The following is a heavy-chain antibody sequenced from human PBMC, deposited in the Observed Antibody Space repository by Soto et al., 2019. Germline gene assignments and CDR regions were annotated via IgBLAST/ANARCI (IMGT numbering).Heavy chain of an antibody. J-gene: IGHJ4*02. Sequence: SETLSLTCTVSGGSISSYYWSWIRQPPGKGLEWIGYIYYSGSTNYNPSLKSRVTISVDTSKNQFSLKLSSVTAADTAVYYCARMALYDILTGYYIFDYWGQGTLVTVSS. CDR1: GGSISSYY. V-gene: IGHV4-59*01. CDR3: ARMALYDILTGYYIFDY. D-gene: IGHD3-9*01. CDR2: IYYSGST.